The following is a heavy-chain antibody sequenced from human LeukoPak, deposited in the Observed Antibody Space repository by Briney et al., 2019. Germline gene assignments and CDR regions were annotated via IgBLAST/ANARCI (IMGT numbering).Heavy chain of an antibody. CDR3: ARDIAAENWIGFDY. J-gene: IGHJ4*02. CDR1: GGTFSSYA. Sequence: SVKVSCKASGGTFSSYAISWVRQAPGQGLEWMGGIIPIFGTANYAQKFQGRVTITADESTSTAYMELSSLRSEDTAVYYCARDIAAENWIGFDYWGQGTLVTVSS. D-gene: IGHD1-1*01. V-gene: IGHV1-69*13. CDR2: IIPIFGTA.